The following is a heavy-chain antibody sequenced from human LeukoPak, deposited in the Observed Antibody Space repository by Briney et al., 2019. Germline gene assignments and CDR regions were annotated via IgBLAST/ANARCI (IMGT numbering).Heavy chain of an antibody. J-gene: IGHJ5*02. D-gene: IGHD6-19*01. Sequence: ASVKVSCKASGYTFTGYYMHWVRQAPGQGLEWMGWINPNSGGTNYARKFQGRVTMTRDTSISTAYMELSRLRSDDTAVYYCARVSLSSGWYYGWFDPWGQGILVTVSS. CDR2: INPNSGGT. CDR1: GYTFTGYY. V-gene: IGHV1-2*02. CDR3: ARVSLSSGWYYGWFDP.